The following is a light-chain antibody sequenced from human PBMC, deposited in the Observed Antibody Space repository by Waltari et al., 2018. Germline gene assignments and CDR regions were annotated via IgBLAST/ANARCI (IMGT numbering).Light chain of an antibody. J-gene: IGKJ1*01. Sequence: IVLTQSPDTLSLSPGERATLSCWASQSVNSNYLAWYQQKPGQAPRLLIYGASNWSTGIPYRFSGSGSGTDFTLTISRLGPEDFAVYYCQQYGNSLTWSFGQGTKVEI. V-gene: IGKV3-20*01. CDR2: GAS. CDR1: QSVNSNY. CDR3: QQYGNSLTWS.